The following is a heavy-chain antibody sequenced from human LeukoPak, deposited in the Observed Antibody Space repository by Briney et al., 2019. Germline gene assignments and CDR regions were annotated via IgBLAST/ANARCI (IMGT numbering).Heavy chain of an antibody. CDR2: IYYSGST. D-gene: IGHD4-17*01. J-gene: IGHJ4*02. CDR3: ARADYGDYGEYYFDY. CDR1: GGSISSYY. V-gene: IGHV4-59*01. Sequence: PSETLSLTCTVSGGSISSYYWSWIRQPPGKGLEWVGYIYYSGSTNYNPSLKSRVTISVDTSKNQFSLKLSSVTAADTAVDYCARADYGDYGEYYFDYWGQGTLVTVSS.